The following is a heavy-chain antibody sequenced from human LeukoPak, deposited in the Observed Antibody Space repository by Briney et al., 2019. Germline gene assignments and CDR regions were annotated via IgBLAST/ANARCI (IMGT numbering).Heavy chain of an antibody. CDR1: GGTFSSYA. V-gene: IGHV1-69*05. J-gene: IGHJ4*02. D-gene: IGHD3-22*01. CDR2: IIPIFGTA. Sequence: SVRVSCKASGGTFSSYAISWVRQAPGQGLEWMGGIIPIFGTANYAQKFQGRVTITTDESTSTAYMELSSLTSEDTSVYYCATGKDRSGYYYSLDYWGQGTLVAVSS. CDR3: ATGKDRSGYYYSLDY.